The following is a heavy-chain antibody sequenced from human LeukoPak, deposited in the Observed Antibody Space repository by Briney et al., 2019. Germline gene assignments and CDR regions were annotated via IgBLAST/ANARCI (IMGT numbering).Heavy chain of an antibody. CDR2: IKQDGSEQ. J-gene: IGHJ4*02. CDR1: GFTLSNYW. CDR3: ARDYDILTAYHASFDY. V-gene: IGHV3-7*01. Sequence: PGGSLRLSCVASGFTLSNYWMSWVRQTPGKGLEWVANIKQDGSEQYYVESVKGRFTISRDNAKNSLCLQMNSLRAEDTAVYYCARDYDILTAYHASFDYWGQGTLVTVSS. D-gene: IGHD3-9*01.